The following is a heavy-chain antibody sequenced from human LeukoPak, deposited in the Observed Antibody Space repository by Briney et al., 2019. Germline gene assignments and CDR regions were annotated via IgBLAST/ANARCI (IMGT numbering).Heavy chain of an antibody. D-gene: IGHD5-12*01. J-gene: IGHJ4*02. V-gene: IGHV3-7*04. CDR1: GFTFSSYW. CDR3: ARDQGGYDYPPDY. Sequence: PGGSLRLSCAASGFTFSSYWMTWVRQAPGKGLEWVANIKQDGSEKYYVDSVKGRFTISRDNAKNSLFLQMNSLRAEDTAMYYCARDQGGYDYPPDYWGQGTLVTVSS. CDR2: IKQDGSEK.